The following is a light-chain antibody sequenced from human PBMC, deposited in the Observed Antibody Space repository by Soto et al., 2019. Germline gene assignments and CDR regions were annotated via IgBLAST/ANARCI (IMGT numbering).Light chain of an antibody. CDR3: AAWDDRLNGPI. Sequence: QSAVTQPPSPSGTPGQRVTNSCSGSSSSSGGNTVNWYQQLTGTAPKLLISGNNQRPSGVPDRFSGSKPATQASLAISGLQSEDEADYYGAAWDDRLNGPIFGTGTKVTVL. J-gene: IGLJ1*01. CDR1: SSSSGGNT. V-gene: IGLV1-44*01. CDR2: GNN.